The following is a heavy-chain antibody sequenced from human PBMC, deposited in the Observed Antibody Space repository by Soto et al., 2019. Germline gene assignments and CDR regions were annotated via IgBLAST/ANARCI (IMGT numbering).Heavy chain of an antibody. CDR3: ARAQPFEFHNWFDP. CDR1: GASISSYY. D-gene: IGHD2-2*01. CDR2: ISYRGST. V-gene: IGHV4-59*01. Sequence: QVQLQESGPGLVKTSETLFLTCTVTGASISSYYWSWIRQPPGKGLEWIGHISYRGSTNYNPSVMGRVPVSVDRSTNQFSLKLSSVTAADTAVYYCARAQPFEFHNWFDPWGQGTLVSVSS. J-gene: IGHJ5*02.